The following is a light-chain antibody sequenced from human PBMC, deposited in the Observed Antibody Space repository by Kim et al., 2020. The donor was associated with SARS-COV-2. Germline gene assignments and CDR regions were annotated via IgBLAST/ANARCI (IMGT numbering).Light chain of an antibody. J-gene: IGKJ1*01. CDR3: GIDNNVPWT. Sequence: IQMTQSPSSLSASVGDRVTITCRASQGISNYLAWYQHKPGKVPKLLIFAASTVHSGVPSRFSGGGSGTDFTLTISSLQTEDVATYYSGIDNNVPWTFGEGTKVDIK. CDR2: AAS. CDR1: QGISNY. V-gene: IGKV1-27*01.